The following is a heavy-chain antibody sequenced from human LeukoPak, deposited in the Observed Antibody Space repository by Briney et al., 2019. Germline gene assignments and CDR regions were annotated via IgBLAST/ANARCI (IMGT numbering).Heavy chain of an antibody. CDR2: INPYSGGT. V-gene: IGHV1-2*02. J-gene: IGHJ4*02. Sequence: ASVKVSCKASGHTFTAYYVLWVRQAPGRGLEWMGWINPYSGGTNYAQKFQGRVTMTRDTSISTAYMELSSLTSDDTAVYYCARDGDWDAPSYWGQGTLVTVSS. CDR3: ARDGDWDAPSY. CDR1: GHTFTAYY. D-gene: IGHD2-21*01.